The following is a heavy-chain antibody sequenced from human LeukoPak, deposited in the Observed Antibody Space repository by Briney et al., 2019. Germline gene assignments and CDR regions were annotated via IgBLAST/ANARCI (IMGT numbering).Heavy chain of an antibody. Sequence: SETLSLTCTVSGGSISSYYWSWIRQPPGKGLGWLGYIYYSGSTNYNPSLKSRVTISVDTSKNQFSLKLSSVTAADTAVYYCARHSVVGATIFDYWGQGTLVTVSS. J-gene: IGHJ4*02. V-gene: IGHV4-59*08. D-gene: IGHD1-26*01. CDR3: ARHSVVGATIFDY. CDR2: IYYSGST. CDR1: GGSISSYY.